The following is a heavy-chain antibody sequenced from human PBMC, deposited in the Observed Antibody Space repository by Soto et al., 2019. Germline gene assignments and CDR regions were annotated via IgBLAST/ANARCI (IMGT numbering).Heavy chain of an antibody. V-gene: IGHV3-23*01. CDR3: AKDRQYPRATDY. J-gene: IGHJ4*02. CDR1: GFTVTSNG. D-gene: IGHD4-4*01. Sequence: PGGSLRLSCGVSGFTVTSNGVSWVRQAPGKGLEWVSAISPNGQGIWYADSVKGRFTISRGISRNTVFLQMDSLRAEDTAVYYCAKDRQYPRATDYWGQGTLVTVSS. CDR2: ISPNGQGI.